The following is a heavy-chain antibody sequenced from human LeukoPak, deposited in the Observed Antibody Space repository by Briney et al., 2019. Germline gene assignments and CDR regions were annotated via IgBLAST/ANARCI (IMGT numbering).Heavy chain of an antibody. D-gene: IGHD3-10*01. CDR2: ISGSGGST. CDR1: GFTFSSYA. V-gene: IGHV3-23*01. Sequence: GGSLRLSCAATGFTFSSYAMSWVRQAPGKGLEWVSLISGSGGSTDYADSVKGRFTISRDKSKNTLYLQMNRLRAEDTAVYYCAKVYDYYGSGSLHYWGQGTLVIVSS. CDR3: AKVYDYYGSGSLHY. J-gene: IGHJ4*02.